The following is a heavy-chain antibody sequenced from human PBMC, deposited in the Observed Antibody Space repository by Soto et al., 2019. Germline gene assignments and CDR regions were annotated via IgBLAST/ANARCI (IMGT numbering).Heavy chain of an antibody. CDR1: GFTFTSSA. J-gene: IGHJ3*02. CDR2: IVVGSGNT. Sequence: SVKVSCKASGFTFTSSAMQWVRQARGQRLEWIGWIVVGSGNTNYAQKFQERVTITRDMSTSTAYMELSSLRSEDTAVYYCAAFSFAQAVTTESGAFDIWGQGTMVTVSS. CDR3: AAFSFAQAVTTESGAFDI. D-gene: IGHD4-17*01. V-gene: IGHV1-58*02.